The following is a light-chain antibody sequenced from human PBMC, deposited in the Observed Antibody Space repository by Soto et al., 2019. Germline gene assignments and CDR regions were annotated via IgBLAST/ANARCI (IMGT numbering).Light chain of an antibody. CDR2: DAS. CDR1: QNIRTF. Sequence: DIILTQSPDTLSLSPGERATLSCRASQNIRTFLAWYQQKPGQAPRLLISDASYRATGIPPRFSGSGSGTDFTLTISSLEPEDFATYYCQHYNSYSEAFGQGTKVELK. CDR3: QHYNSYSEA. J-gene: IGKJ1*01. V-gene: IGKV3-11*01.